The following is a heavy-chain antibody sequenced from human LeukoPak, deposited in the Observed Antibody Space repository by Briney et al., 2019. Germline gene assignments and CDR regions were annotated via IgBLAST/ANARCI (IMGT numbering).Heavy chain of an antibody. Sequence: ASVKVSCKASGYTFTGYCMHWVRQAPGQGLEWMGWINPNSGGTNYAQKFQGRVTMTRDTSISTAYMELSRLRSDDTAVYYCARDAGDYYDSSGYSPFDYWGQGTLVTVSS. J-gene: IGHJ4*02. CDR2: INPNSGGT. V-gene: IGHV1-2*02. D-gene: IGHD3-22*01. CDR1: GYTFTGYC. CDR3: ARDAGDYYDSSGYSPFDY.